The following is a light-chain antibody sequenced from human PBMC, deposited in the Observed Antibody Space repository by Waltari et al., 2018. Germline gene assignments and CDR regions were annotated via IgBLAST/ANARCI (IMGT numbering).Light chain of an antibody. J-gene: IGKJ2*01. V-gene: IGKV1-39*01. CDR3: QQSYSTPYT. Sequence: DTQMTQSPSSLSASVGDRVTITCRASQSISSYLNWYQQKPGKAPKLLNYAASSLQSGVPSRFSGSGSGTDFTLTISSLQPEDFATYYCQQSYSTPYTFGQGTKLEIK. CDR1: QSISSY. CDR2: AAS.